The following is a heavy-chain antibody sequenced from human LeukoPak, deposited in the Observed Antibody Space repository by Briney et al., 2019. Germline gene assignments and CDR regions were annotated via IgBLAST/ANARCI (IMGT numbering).Heavy chain of an antibody. Sequence: GESLQISCKGSGYIFTSYWIGWVRQLPGKGLEWMGIIYPDDSDTKYSPSFQGQVTISADKSISTAYLQWSSLEASDTAMYYCARLAFCTNAVCFSKYYYSMDVWGRGTTVTVSS. J-gene: IGHJ6*03. CDR2: IYPDDSDT. CDR3: ARLAFCTNAVCFSKYYYSMDV. D-gene: IGHD2-8*01. V-gene: IGHV5-51*01. CDR1: GYIFTSYW.